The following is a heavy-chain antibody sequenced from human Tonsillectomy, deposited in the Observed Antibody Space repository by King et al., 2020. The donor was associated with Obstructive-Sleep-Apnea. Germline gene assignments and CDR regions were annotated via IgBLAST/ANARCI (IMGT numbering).Heavy chain of an antibody. CDR1: GFTFSDYA. CDR2: ISGTGGST. V-gene: IGHV3-23*04. CDR3: TRERGSGWFDVFDI. J-gene: IGHJ3*02. Sequence: VQLVESGGGLIQPGGSLRLSCGASGFTFSDYAMNWVRQAPGKGLEWVSSISGTGGSTYYADSVKGRFTISRDNSKNTLYLQMNSLRAEDTAVYYCTRERGSGWFDVFDIWGQGTMVSVSS. D-gene: IGHD6-19*01.